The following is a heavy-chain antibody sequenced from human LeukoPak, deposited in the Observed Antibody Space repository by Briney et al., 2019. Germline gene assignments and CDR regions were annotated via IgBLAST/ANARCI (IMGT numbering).Heavy chain of an antibody. J-gene: IGHJ4*02. V-gene: IGHV1-69*13. D-gene: IGHD5-18*01. CDR1: GGTFSGYA. Sequence: SVKVSCKASGGTFSGYAISWVRQAPGQGLEWMGGIIPIFGTANYAQKFQGRVTITADESTSTAYMELSSLRSEDTAVYYCADSGYSYGSFDYWGQGTLVTVSS. CDR2: IIPIFGTA. CDR3: ADSGYSYGSFDY.